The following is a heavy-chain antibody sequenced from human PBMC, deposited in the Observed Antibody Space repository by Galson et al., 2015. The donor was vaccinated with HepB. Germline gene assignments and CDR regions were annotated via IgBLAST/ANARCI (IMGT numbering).Heavy chain of an antibody. V-gene: IGHV3-73*01. Sequence: SLRLSCAASGFTFSGSAMHWVRQASGKGLEWVGRIRSKANSYATAYAASVKGRFTISRDDSKNTAYLQMNSLKTEDTAVYYCTRPQPGRSSSSYFDYWGQGTLVTVSS. D-gene: IGHD6-6*01. CDR2: IRSKANSYAT. J-gene: IGHJ4*02. CDR3: TRPQPGRSSSSYFDY. CDR1: GFTFSGSA.